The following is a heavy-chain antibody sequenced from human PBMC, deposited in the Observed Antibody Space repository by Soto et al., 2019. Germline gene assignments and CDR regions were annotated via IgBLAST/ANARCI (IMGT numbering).Heavy chain of an antibody. J-gene: IGHJ4*02. CDR3: ARDGRGLEYFDY. CDR2: IYSGGST. Sequence: GGSLRLSCAASGFTVSSNYMSWVRRAPGKGMEWVSVIYSGGSTYYADSVKGRFTVSRDNSKNTLYLQMNSLRAEDTAVYYCARDGRGLEYFDYWGQGTLVTVSS. CDR1: GFTVSSNY. V-gene: IGHV3-53*01.